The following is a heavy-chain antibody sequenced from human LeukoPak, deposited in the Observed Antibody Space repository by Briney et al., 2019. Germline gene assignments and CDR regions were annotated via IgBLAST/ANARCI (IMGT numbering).Heavy chain of an antibody. CDR3: TNVGFLEWLLPDY. CDR1: GFTFSGYP. J-gene: IGHJ4*02. D-gene: IGHD3-3*01. V-gene: IGHV3-30-3*02. Sequence: GGSLRLSCAASGFTFSGYPIHWVRQAPGKGLEWVAVISYDGSNKYYADSVKGRFTISRDNSKNTLYLQMNSLRAEDTAVYYRTNVGFLEWLLPDYWGQGTLVTVSS. CDR2: ISYDGSNK.